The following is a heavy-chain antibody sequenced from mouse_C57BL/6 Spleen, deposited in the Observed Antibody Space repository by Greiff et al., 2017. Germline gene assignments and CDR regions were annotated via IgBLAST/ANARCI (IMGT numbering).Heavy chain of an antibody. CDR2: ISSGGDYI. Sequence: EVLLVESGEGLVKPGGSLKLSCAASGFTFSSYAMSWVRQTPEKRLEWVAYISSGGDYIYYADTVKGRFTISRDNARNTLYLQMSSLKSEDTAMYYGTRVYYGNYVPMDYWGQGTSVTVSS. J-gene: IGHJ4*01. D-gene: IGHD2-1*01. CDR1: GFTFSSYA. V-gene: IGHV5-9-1*02. CDR3: TRVYYGNYVPMDY.